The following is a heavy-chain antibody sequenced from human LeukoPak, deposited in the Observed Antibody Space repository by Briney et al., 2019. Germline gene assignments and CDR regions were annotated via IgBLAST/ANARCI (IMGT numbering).Heavy chain of an antibody. CDR3: ARAHFGGGSRDDYYMDV. J-gene: IGHJ6*03. CDR1: GGTFSSYA. Sequence: GASVKVSCKASGGTFSSYAISWVRQAPGQGLEWMGGIIPIFGTANYAQKFQGRVTITTDESTSTAYMELSSLRSEDTAVYYCARAHFGGGSRDDYYMDVWGKGTTVTVSS. D-gene: IGHD3-10*01. CDR2: IIPIFGTA. V-gene: IGHV1-69*05.